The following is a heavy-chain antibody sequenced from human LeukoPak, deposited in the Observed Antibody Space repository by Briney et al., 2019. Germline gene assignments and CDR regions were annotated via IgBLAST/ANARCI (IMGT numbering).Heavy chain of an antibody. CDR3: ARYSGTSNYYYGMDV. J-gene: IGHJ6*02. D-gene: IGHD6-13*01. CDR2: IWYDGSSE. CDR1: GFTFTSYG. Sequence: PGGSLRLSCAASGFTFTSYGMHWVRQAPGKGLEWVAVIWYDGSSEYYADSVKGRFTISRDNSINTLYLQMNSLGVGDTAVYYCARYSGTSNYYYGMDVWGQGTTVTVSS. V-gene: IGHV3-33*01.